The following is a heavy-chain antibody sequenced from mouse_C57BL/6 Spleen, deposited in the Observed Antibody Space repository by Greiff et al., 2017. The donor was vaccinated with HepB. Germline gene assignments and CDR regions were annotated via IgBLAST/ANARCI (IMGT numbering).Heavy chain of an antibody. CDR1: GYTFTDYY. CDR2: IYPGSGNT. V-gene: IGHV1-76*01. Sequence: VHLVESGAELVRPGASVKLSCKASGYTFTDYYINWVKQRPGQGLEWIARIYPGSGNTYYNEKFKGKATLTAEKSSSTAYMQLSSLTSEDSAVYFCARRRSTVVANYAMDYWGQGTSVTVSS. J-gene: IGHJ4*01. CDR3: ARRRSTVVANYAMDY. D-gene: IGHD1-1*01.